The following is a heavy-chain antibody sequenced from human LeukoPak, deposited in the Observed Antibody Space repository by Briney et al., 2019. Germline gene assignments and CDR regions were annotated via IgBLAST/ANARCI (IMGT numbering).Heavy chain of an antibody. CDR2: INPNSGGT. CDR1: GYTFTGYY. J-gene: IGHJ4*02. Sequence: ASVKVSCKASGYTFTGYYMHWVLQAPGQGLEWMGWINPNSGGTNYAQKFQGRVTMTRDTSISTAYMELSRLRSDDTPVYYCAIWDLYCFYYWAREPWSPSPQ. D-gene: IGHD1-26*01. V-gene: IGHV1-2*02. CDR3: AIWDLYCFYY.